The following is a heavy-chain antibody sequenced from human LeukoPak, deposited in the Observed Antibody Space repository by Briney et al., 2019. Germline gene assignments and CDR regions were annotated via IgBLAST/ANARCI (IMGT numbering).Heavy chain of an antibody. CDR1: GFTFSSYG. CDR2: IWYDGSNK. J-gene: IGHJ4*01. D-gene: IGHD3-22*01. CDR3: ARGPGSSGGAYVGDY. Sequence: HPGRSLRLSCAASGFTFSSYGMHWVRQAPGKGLEWVAVIWYDGSNKYYADSVKGRFTISRDNAKSTLYLQMSSLRAEDTAVYYCARGPGSSGGAYVGDYWGPGTLVTVSA. V-gene: IGHV3-33*01.